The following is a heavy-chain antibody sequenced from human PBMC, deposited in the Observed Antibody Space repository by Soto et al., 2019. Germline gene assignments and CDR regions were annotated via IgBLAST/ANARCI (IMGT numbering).Heavy chain of an antibody. CDR3: ARDQGITMVRGVPSYYYGMDV. J-gene: IGHJ6*02. D-gene: IGHD3-10*01. Sequence: SVKVSCKASGYTFTGYYMHWVRQAPVQGLEWMGWINPNIGGTNYAQKFQGWVTMTRDTSISTAYMELSRLRSDDTAVYYCARDQGITMVRGVPSYYYGMDVWGQGTTVTVSS. V-gene: IGHV1-2*04. CDR1: GYTFTGYY. CDR2: INPNIGGT.